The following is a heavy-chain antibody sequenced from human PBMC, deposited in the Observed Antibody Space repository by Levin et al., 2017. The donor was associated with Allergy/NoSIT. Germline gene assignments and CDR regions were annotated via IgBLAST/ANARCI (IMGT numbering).Heavy chain of an antibody. CDR3: ARDSALVVVAAKGSWFDP. CDR1: GGSFSGYY. CDR2: INHSGST. D-gene: IGHD2-15*01. J-gene: IGHJ5*02. V-gene: IGHV4-34*01. Sequence: SETLSLSCVVYGGSFSGYYWSWIRQPPGKGLEWIGEINHSGSTNYNPSLKSRVTISVDTSKNQFSLKLSSVTAADTAVYYCARDSALVVVAAKGSWFDPWGQGTLVTVSS.